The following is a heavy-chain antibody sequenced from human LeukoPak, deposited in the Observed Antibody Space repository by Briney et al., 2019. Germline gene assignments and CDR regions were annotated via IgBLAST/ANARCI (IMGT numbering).Heavy chain of an antibody. CDR3: AKSGLNRFDY. Sequence: PGGSLRLSCADSGFTFSNYNMNWVRQAPGKGLQWVSGIGPGGDKKYYGDSFEGRFTISRDNSKNTLYLQMNSLRAEDTAVYYCAKSGLNRFDYWGQGTLVTVSS. J-gene: IGHJ4*02. D-gene: IGHD2-15*01. V-gene: IGHV3-23*01. CDR1: GFTFSNYN. CDR2: IGPGGDKK.